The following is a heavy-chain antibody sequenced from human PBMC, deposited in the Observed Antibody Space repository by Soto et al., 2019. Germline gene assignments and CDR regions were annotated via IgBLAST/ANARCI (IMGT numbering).Heavy chain of an antibody. CDR3: ATNSGSSPNAHYYYYGMDV. CDR2: ISAYNGNT. V-gene: IGHV1-18*01. CDR1: GYTFTSYG. J-gene: IGHJ6*02. Sequence: QVQLVQSGAEVKKPGASVKVSCKASGYTFTSYGISWVRQAPGQGLEWMGWISAYNGNTNYAQKLQGRVTMTTDTSTSTAYMELRSLRSDDTAVYYCATNSGSSPNAHYYYYGMDVWGQGTTVTVSS. D-gene: IGHD1-26*01.